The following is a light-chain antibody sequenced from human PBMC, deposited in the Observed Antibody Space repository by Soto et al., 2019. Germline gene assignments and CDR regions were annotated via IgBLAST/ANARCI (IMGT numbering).Light chain of an antibody. Sequence: DIQMTQSPSSLSASVGDRVTITCRASQSISSYLNWYQQKPGKAPKLLIYAASTLQSGVPSRFSGSGSGTDFTLTITSLQPEDFATYDFQPSYSSPETFGQGTKVEI. CDR3: QPSYSSPET. J-gene: IGKJ1*01. CDR1: QSISSY. V-gene: IGKV1-39*01. CDR2: AAS.